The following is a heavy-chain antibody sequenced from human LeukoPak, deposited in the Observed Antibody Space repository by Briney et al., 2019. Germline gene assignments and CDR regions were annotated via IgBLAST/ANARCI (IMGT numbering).Heavy chain of an antibody. CDR3: AKYYYDSSGYFDY. Sequence: PGGSLRLSCAGLGFTFNDYTMTWVRQTPEKGLQWVSGISGSGGSRYYAESVKGRFTISRDNSQNTVDLQMNSLRAEDTAVYYCAKYYYDSSGYFDYWGQGTLVTVSS. V-gene: IGHV3-23*01. D-gene: IGHD3-22*01. CDR1: GFTFNDYT. J-gene: IGHJ4*02. CDR2: ISGSGGSR.